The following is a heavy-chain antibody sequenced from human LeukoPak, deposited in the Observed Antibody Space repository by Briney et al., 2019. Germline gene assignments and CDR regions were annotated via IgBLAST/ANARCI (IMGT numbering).Heavy chain of an antibody. Sequence: GESLKISCKGSGFTNSWIGWVRQMPGKGLEWMGIIYSGDSDTRYSPSFQGQVTISADKSIRTAYLQWSSLKASDTAVYYCARHSYGFDYWGQGTLVTVSS. D-gene: IGHD3-10*01. CDR3: ARHSYGFDY. V-gene: IGHV5-51*01. CDR1: GFTNSW. J-gene: IGHJ4*02. CDR2: IYSGDSDT.